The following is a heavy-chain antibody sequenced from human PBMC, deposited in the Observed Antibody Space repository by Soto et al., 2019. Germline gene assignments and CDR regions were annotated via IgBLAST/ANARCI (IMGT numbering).Heavy chain of an antibody. CDR3: AKAPYIVVVPAASAHV. CDR2: ISGSGGST. CDR1: GFTFSSYA. V-gene: IGHV3-23*01. Sequence: GESLKISCAASGFTFSSYAMSWVRQAPGKGLEWVSAISGSGGSTYYADSVKGRFTISRDNSKNTLYLQMNSLRAEDTAVYYCAKAPYIVVVPAASAHVWGKGTTVTVSS. D-gene: IGHD2-2*01. J-gene: IGHJ6*04.